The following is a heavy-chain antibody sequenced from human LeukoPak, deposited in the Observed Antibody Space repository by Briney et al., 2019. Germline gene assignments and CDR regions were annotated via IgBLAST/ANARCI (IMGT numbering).Heavy chain of an antibody. D-gene: IGHD6-19*01. CDR2: INHSGST. Sequence: NASETLSLTCAVYGGSFSGCYWSWIRQPPGKGLEWIGEINHSGSTNYNPSLKSRVTISVDTSKNQFSLKLSSVTAADTAVYYCARETSGWYVYYFDYWGQGTLVTVSS. CDR1: GGSFSGCY. J-gene: IGHJ4*02. CDR3: ARETSGWYVYYFDY. V-gene: IGHV4-34*01.